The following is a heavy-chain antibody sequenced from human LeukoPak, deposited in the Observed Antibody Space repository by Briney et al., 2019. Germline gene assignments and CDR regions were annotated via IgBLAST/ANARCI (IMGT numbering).Heavy chain of an antibody. CDR2: IYYSGST. CDR3: ARGAYCGGDCYSGSYYFDY. V-gene: IGHV4-31*03. CDR1: GGSISSGGYY. J-gene: IGHJ4*02. D-gene: IGHD2-21*02. Sequence: SETLSLTCTVSGGSISSGGYYWSWIRQHPGKGLEWIGYIYYSGSTYYNPSLKSRVTISVDTSKNQFSLKLSSVTAADTTVYYCARGAYCGGDCYSGSYYFDYWGQGTLVTVSS.